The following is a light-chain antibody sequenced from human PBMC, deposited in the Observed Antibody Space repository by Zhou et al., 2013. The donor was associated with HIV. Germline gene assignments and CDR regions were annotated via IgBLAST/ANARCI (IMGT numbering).Light chain of an antibody. V-gene: IGKV1-5*03. CDR1: QSISYW. J-gene: IGKJ3*01. CDR2: KAS. CDR3: QQSFTPSST. Sequence: DIKMTQSPSTLSASVGDRVTITCRASQSISYWLAWYQQKPGKAPKLLIYKASTLESGVPSRFSGSGSGTDFTLTINGLQPEDFATYYCQQSFTPSSTFGPGTKVDVK.